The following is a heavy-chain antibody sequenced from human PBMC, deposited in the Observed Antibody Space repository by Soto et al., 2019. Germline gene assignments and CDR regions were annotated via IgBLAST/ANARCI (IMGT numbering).Heavy chain of an antibody. CDR1: GSTFTNYY. CDR2: FNPTSGST. D-gene: IGHD6-13*01. Sequence: QVQLVQSGAEVKKPGASVKLPCKASGSTFTNYYIYWVRQAPGQGLEWMGIFNPTSGSTNYEHKFPCRVTLTMDTSTRTVYMELSSLRFDDTAVYYCARDLAAGDYWGQGTLVTVSS. CDR3: ARDLAAGDY. J-gene: IGHJ4*02. V-gene: IGHV1-46*01.